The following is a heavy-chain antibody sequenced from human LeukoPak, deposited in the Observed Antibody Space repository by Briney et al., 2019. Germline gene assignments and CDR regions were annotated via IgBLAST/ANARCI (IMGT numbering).Heavy chain of an antibody. CDR1: GFTVSSNY. D-gene: IGHD6-19*01. J-gene: IGHJ3*02. CDR3: ARDLSLPSGGSGWVDAFDI. V-gene: IGHV3-53*01. CDR2: IYSGGST. Sequence: PGGSLRLSCAASGFTVSSNYMSWVRQAPGKGLEWVSVIYSGGSTYYADSVKGRFTISRDNSKNTLYLQMNSLRAEDTAVYYCARDLSLPSGGSGWVDAFDIWGQGTMVTVSS.